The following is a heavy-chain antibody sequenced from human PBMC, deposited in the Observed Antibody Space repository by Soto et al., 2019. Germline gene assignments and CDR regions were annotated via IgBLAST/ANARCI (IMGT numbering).Heavy chain of an antibody. D-gene: IGHD3-22*01. J-gene: IGHJ6*02. V-gene: IGHV3-23*01. CDR2: ISGSGGST. Sequence: GGSLRLSCAASGFTFSSYAMSWVRQAPGKGLGWVSAISGSGGSTYYADSVKGRFTISRDNSKNTLYLQMNSLRAEDTAVYYCAKRFPSETYYYDSSGYALDYYGMDVWGQGTTVTV. CDR1: GFTFSSYA. CDR3: AKRFPSETYYYDSSGYALDYYGMDV.